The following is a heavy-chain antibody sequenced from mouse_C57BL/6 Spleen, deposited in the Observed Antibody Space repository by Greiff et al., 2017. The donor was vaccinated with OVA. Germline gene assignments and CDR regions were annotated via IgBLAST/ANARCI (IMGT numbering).Heavy chain of an antibody. CDR3: ARVLYDYDGYFDY. J-gene: IGHJ2*01. Sequence: DVQLQESGPGLVKPSQSLSLTCSVTGYSITSGYYWNWIRQFPGNKLEWMGYISYDGSNNYNPSLKNRISITRDTSKNQFFLKLNSVTTEDTATYYCARVLYDYDGYFDYWGQGTTLTVSS. CDR1: GYSITSGYY. D-gene: IGHD2-4*01. V-gene: IGHV3-6*01. CDR2: ISYDGSN.